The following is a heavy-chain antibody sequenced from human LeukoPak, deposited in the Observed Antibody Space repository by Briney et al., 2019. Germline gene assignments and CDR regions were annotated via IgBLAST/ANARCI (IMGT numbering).Heavy chain of an antibody. Sequence: GGSLRLSCAASGFTFGDSAMHWVRQAPGKGLEWVSLISGDGVSTFYADSVKGRFSISRDNSKNSLSLEMNSLRTEDTAMYYCARESGKFDYWGQGTLVAVSS. V-gene: IGHV3-43*02. CDR2: ISGDGVST. CDR3: ARESGKFDY. CDR1: GFTFGDSA. J-gene: IGHJ4*02.